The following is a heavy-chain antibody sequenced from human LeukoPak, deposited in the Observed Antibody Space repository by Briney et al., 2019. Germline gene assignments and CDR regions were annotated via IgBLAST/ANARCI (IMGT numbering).Heavy chain of an antibody. CDR3: ARAQFGIQLWPGFDY. CDR2: IYYSGST. J-gene: IGHJ4*02. V-gene: IGHV4-31*03. Sequence: PSETLSLTCTVSGVSISSGGYYWSWIRQHPGRGLEWIGYIYYSGSTYYNPSLKSRVTISVDTSKNQFSLKLSSVTPADTAVYYCARAQFGIQLWPGFDYWGQGTLVTVSS. CDR1: GVSISSGGYY. D-gene: IGHD5-18*01.